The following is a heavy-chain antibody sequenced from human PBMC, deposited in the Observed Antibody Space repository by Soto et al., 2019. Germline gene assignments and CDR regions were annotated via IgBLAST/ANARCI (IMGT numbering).Heavy chain of an antibody. D-gene: IGHD6-19*01. J-gene: IGHJ6*02. Sequence: GASVKVSWKASGYTFTTYGISWVRQAPGQGLEWMGWINGYNGNTDYPQKLQGRVTMTTDTSTSTAYMALRSLRSDDTAVYYCAREGSAPYYYYGMDVWGQGTTVTVSS. CDR1: GYTFTTYG. CDR2: INGYNGNT. V-gene: IGHV1-18*01. CDR3: AREGSAPYYYYGMDV.